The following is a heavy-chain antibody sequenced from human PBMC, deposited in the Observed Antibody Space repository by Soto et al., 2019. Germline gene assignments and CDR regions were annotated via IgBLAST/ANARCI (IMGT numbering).Heavy chain of an antibody. CDR3: ARVTYCGGDCYLNWYFDL. D-gene: IGHD2-21*02. V-gene: IGHV4-31*03. Sequence: SETLSLTCTVSGGSINSGGYYWSWIRQHPGKGLEWIGYIYYSGSTYYNQSLKSRVTISVDTSKNQFSLKLSSVTAADTAVYYCARVTYCGGDCYLNWYFDLWGRGTLVTVSS. CDR2: IYYSGST. J-gene: IGHJ2*01. CDR1: GGSINSGGYY.